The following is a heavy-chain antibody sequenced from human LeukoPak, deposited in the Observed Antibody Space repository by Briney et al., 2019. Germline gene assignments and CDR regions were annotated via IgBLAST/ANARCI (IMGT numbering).Heavy chain of an antibody. CDR1: DDSITMYY. J-gene: IGHJ6*03. CDR2: VDHTDST. D-gene: IGHD1-1*01. Sequence: SETLSLTCSVSDDSITMYYWTWIRQPPGKGLEWIGYVDHTDSTNFNPSLNGRASISRDTTKNLFSLRLRSVTAADTAVYFCARGRVSSTTWYSTYYYYFYMDVWGKGTTVTVSS. CDR3: ARGRVSSTTWYSTYYYYFYMDV. V-gene: IGHV4-59*01.